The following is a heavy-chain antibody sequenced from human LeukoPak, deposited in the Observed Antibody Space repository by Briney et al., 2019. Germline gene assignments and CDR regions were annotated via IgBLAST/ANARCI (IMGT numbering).Heavy chain of an antibody. CDR1: GFTFSSSW. D-gene: IGHD5-12*01. V-gene: IGHV3-74*01. CDR3: ARDRGYHFEN. CDR2: IDSDGSST. Sequence: GGSLRLSCATSGFTFSSSWMHWVRHAPGKGLVWVSRIDSDGSSTTYADSVKGRFIISRDNAKNTLYLQMNSLRAADTAVYYCARDRGYHFENWGQGTLVTASS. J-gene: IGHJ4*02.